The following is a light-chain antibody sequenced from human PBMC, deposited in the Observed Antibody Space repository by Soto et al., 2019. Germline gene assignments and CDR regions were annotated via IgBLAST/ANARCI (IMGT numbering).Light chain of an antibody. J-gene: IGKJ1*01. CDR1: QSVSSN. CDR3: QQYNNWPPWT. V-gene: IGKV3-15*01. CDR2: GAS. Sequence: EIVMTESPATLSVSPGERATLSCRASQSVSSNLAWYQQKPGQAPRLLIYGASTRATGITASFSGSGYGTEFTLTISSLQSEDFAVYYCQQYNNWPPWTFGQGTKVDIK.